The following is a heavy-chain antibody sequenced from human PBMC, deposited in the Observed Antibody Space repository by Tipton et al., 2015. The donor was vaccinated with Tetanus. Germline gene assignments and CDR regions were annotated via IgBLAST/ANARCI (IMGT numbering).Heavy chain of an antibody. Sequence: SLRLSCAASGFTVSSNYMPWVRQAPGKGLEWVSVIFSGGSTYYADSVKGRFTISRDNSKNTLYVQMNSLRADDTAVYYCAKDCFSEARWDKWCQGTLVTVSS. V-gene: IGHV3-66*01. J-gene: IGHJ1*01. CDR3: AKDCFSEARWDK. D-gene: IGHD1-26*01. CDR1: GFTVSSNY. CDR2: IFSGGST.